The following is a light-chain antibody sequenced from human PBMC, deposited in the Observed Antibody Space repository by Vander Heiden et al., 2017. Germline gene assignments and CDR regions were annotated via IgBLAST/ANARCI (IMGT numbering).Light chain of an antibody. Sequence: DIVMPQSPLCLPATPGEQAYNSCRSRQSLLHSNGNHYLDWYLQKPGHSQRPLSYLGSIRASGVPDRCSGSGSGTDCTMKWMRVGIEDGGGYDCMQAPQTPRTFGQWTKVEIK. CDR3: MQAPQTPRT. V-gene: IGKV2-28*01. CDR2: LGS. J-gene: IGKJ1*01. CDR1: QSLLHSNGNHY.